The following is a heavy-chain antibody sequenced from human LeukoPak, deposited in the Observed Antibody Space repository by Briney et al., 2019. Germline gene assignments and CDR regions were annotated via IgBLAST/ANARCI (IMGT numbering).Heavy chain of an antibody. CDR1: GGSINNYY. CDR3: ARGRYCSADICSGGDAFDI. J-gene: IGHJ3*02. Sequence: TSSETLSLTCTDSGGSINNYYWSWIRQPAGKGLEWIGRIYTRGSTNYNPSLKSRVTMSVDTSKNQFSLKLSSVTAADTAVYYCARGRYCSADICSGGDAFDIWGQGTMVSVSS. D-gene: IGHD2-15*01. CDR2: IYTRGST. V-gene: IGHV4-4*07.